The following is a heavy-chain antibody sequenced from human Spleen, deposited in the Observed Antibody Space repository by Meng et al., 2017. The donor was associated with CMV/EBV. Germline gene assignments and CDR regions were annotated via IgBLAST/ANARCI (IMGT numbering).Heavy chain of an antibody. CDR1: GYTLTELY. Sequence: ASVKVSCKVSGYTLTELYMHWVRQAPGKGLEWMGGFDPEDGETIYAQKFQGRVTMTEDTSTDTAYMELSSLGSEDTAVYYCTTDGNDYVCVYFEYWGQGTLVTVSS. J-gene: IGHJ4*02. D-gene: IGHD4-17*01. CDR2: FDPEDGET. CDR3: TTDGNDYVCVYFEY. V-gene: IGHV1-24*01.